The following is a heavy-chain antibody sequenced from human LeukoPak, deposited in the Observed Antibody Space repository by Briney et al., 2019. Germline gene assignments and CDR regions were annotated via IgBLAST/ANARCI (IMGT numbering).Heavy chain of an antibody. V-gene: IGHV4-59*01. D-gene: IGHD2/OR15-2a*01. Sequence: PSETLSLTCNVSGGSISRYYWSWIRQPPGKGPEWIGYIYSSGSTNYNPSLKSRVTISVDTPKNQFSLKLSSMSAADTAVYYCARDQNYYGMDVWGQGTTVTVSS. J-gene: IGHJ6*02. CDR1: GGSISRYY. CDR2: IYSSGST. CDR3: ARDQNYYGMDV.